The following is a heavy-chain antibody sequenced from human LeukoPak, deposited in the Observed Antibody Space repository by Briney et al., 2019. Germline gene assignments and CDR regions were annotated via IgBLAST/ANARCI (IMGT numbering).Heavy chain of an antibody. V-gene: IGHV3-7*04. CDR1: GFSFSNYG. D-gene: IGHD6-13*01. CDR3: VREQFLGAAAGQGGSYDY. J-gene: IGHJ4*02. Sequence: GGSLRLSCAASGFSFSNYGMHWVRQAPGKGLEWVANIKKDGSEKYYVDSVKGRFTISRDNAKNSLYLQMNRLRAEDTAVYYCVREQFLGAAAGQGGSYDYWGQGTLVTVSS. CDR2: IKKDGSEK.